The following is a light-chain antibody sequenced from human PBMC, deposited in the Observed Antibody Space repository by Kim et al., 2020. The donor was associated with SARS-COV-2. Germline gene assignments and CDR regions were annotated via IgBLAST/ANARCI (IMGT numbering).Light chain of an antibody. CDR3: GTWDDNLGAVV. V-gene: IGLV1-51*01. CDR1: SSNIENYY. Sequence: QSVLTQPPSVSAAPGQRVTISCSGSSSNIENYYVSWYQQLPGTAPKILIYDNDKRPSGIPDRFSASKSGTSATLGITGLQTGDEAEYYCGTWDDNLGAVVFGGGTNLTAL. J-gene: IGLJ3*02. CDR2: DND.